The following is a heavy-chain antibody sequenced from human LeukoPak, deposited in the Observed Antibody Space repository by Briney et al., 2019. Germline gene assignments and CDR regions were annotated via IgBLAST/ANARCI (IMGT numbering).Heavy chain of an antibody. J-gene: IGHJ5*02. Sequence: ASVKVSCKXSGYTFTSYDINWVRQATGQGLEWMGWMNPNSGNTGYSQKFQGRVTMTRNTSISTAYMELSSLRSEDTAVYYCARDPTPPAGGKEFDPWGQGTLVTVSS. CDR3: ARDPTPPAGGKEFDP. V-gene: IGHV1-8*01. CDR1: GYTFTSYD. D-gene: IGHD6-25*01. CDR2: MNPNSGNT.